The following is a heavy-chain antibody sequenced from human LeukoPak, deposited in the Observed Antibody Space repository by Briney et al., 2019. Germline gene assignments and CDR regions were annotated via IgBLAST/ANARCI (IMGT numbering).Heavy chain of an antibody. J-gene: IGHJ6*02. CDR2: IIPIFGTA. CDR1: GDTFSSYA. CDR3: ARDGVWFGELFGGYYYYGMDV. Sequence: ASVKVSCKASGDTFSSYAISWVRQAPGQGLEWMGGIIPIFGTANYAQKFQGRVTITADESTSTAYMDLSSLRSDDTAVYYCARDGVWFGELFGGYYYYGMDVWGQGTTVTVSS. D-gene: IGHD3-10*01. V-gene: IGHV1-69*13.